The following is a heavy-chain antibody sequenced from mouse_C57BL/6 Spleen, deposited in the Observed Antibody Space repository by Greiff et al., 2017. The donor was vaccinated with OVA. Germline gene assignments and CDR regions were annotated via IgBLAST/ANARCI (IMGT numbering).Heavy chain of an antibody. V-gene: IGHV5-6*02. J-gene: IGHJ2*01. CDR3: ARQYDGYYDFDY. CDR1: GFTFSSYG. Sequence: DVMLVESGGDLVKPGGSLKLSCAASGFTFSSYGMSWVRQTPDKRLEWVATISSGGSYTYYPDSVKGRFTISRDNAKNTLYLQMSSLKSEDTAMYYCARQYDGYYDFDYWGQGTTLTVSS. D-gene: IGHD2-3*01. CDR2: ISSGGSYT.